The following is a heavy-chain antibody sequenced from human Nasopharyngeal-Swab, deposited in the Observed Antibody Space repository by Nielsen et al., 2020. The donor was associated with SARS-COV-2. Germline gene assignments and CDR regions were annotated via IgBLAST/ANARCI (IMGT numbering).Heavy chain of an antibody. CDR2: ISAYNGNP. CDR1: GYTFTSYG. D-gene: IGHD3-22*01. V-gene: IGHV1-18*04. CDR3: ARIPRAGYYDSSGQGPYYYGMDV. Sequence: ASVKVSCKASGYTFTSYGISWVRQAPGQGLEWMGWISAYNGNPKYAQKLQGRGTMTTDTSKSTAYMELRSLRSDDTAVYYCARIPRAGYYDSSGQGPYYYGMDVWGQGTTVTVSS. J-gene: IGHJ6*02.